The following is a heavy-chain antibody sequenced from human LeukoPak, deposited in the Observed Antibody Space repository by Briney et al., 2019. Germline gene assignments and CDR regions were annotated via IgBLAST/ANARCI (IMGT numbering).Heavy chain of an antibody. CDR2: ISSSGSTI. J-gene: IGHJ4*02. CDR3: AKPQVTANWYYFHY. Sequence: GGSLRLSCAASGFTFSSYEMNWVRQAPGKGLEWVSYISSSGSTIYYADSVKGRFTISRDGSKNTLYLQMNSLRPDDTAVYFCAKPQVTANWYYFHYWGQGTLVTVSS. D-gene: IGHD2-21*02. CDR1: GFTFSSYE. V-gene: IGHV3-48*03.